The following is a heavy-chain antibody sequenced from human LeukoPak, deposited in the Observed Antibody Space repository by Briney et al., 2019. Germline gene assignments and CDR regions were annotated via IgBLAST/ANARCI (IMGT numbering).Heavy chain of an antibody. CDR3: ARGGYYDSSGYYSFDY. D-gene: IGHD3-22*01. J-gene: IGHJ4*02. V-gene: IGHV4-61*05. Sequence: SETLSLTCTVSGGSISSSSYYWGWIRQPPGKGLEWIGYIYYSGSTNYNPSLKSRVTISVDTSKNQFSLKLSSVTAADTAVYYCARGGYYDSSGYYSFDYWGQGTLVTVSS. CDR2: IYYSGST. CDR1: GGSISSSSYY.